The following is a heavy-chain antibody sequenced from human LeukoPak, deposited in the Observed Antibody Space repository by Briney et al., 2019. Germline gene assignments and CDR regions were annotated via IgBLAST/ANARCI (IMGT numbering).Heavy chain of an antibody. CDR1: GFTFSSYA. V-gene: IGHV3-23*01. CDR2: ISGSGGST. D-gene: IGHD6-19*01. J-gene: IGHJ4*02. Sequence: GGSLRLSCAASGFTFSSYAMSWVRQAPGKGLEWVSAISGSGGSTYYADSVKGRFTISRDNSKNTLYLQMNSLRAEDTAVYYCAKEGVRNIVVADIPFDYWGQGTLVTVSS. CDR3: AKEGVRNIVVADIPFDY.